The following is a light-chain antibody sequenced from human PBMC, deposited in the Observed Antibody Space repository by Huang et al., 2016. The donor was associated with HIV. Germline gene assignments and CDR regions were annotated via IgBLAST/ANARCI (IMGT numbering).Light chain of an antibody. CDR3: QQRNTWPLT. CDR2: DAS. V-gene: IGKV3-11*01. J-gene: IGKJ4*01. CDR1: QTINTY. Sequence: EIVLTQSPVTLSRSPGQGATLSFRASQTINTYLAWYQQKPGHAPRLLIYDASTRAAVIPASFSGSGSGTDFTLTINSLEPDDFAAYFCQQRNTWPLTFGGGTTIEIK.